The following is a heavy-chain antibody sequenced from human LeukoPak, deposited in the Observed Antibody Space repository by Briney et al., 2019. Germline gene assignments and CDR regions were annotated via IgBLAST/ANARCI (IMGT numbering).Heavy chain of an antibody. V-gene: IGHV1-8*03. D-gene: IGHD1-1*01. CDR1: GYIFTRYD. Sequence: ASVKVSCKASGYIFTRYDINWVRHATGQGLEWMGWMNFNSGHTGYAQKFQDRVTFTRDTSINTAFLELSSLGSDDTAVYYCARGSLVTGNIYYMDVWGNGTAVVVSS. CDR2: MNFNSGHT. J-gene: IGHJ6*03. CDR3: ARGSLVTGNIYYMDV.